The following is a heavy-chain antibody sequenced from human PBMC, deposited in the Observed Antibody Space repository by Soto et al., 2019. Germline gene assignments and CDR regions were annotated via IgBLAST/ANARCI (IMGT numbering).Heavy chain of an antibody. CDR3: AKDYSSGWNYFDY. D-gene: IGHD6-19*01. J-gene: IGHJ4*02. V-gene: IGHV3-30*18. Sequence: PGGSLRLSCAASGFTFSSYGMHWVRQAPGKGLEWVAVISYDGSNKYYADSVKGRFTISRDNSKNTLYLQMNSLRAEDTAVYYSAKDYSSGWNYFDYWGQGTLVTVSS. CDR1: GFTFSSYG. CDR2: ISYDGSNK.